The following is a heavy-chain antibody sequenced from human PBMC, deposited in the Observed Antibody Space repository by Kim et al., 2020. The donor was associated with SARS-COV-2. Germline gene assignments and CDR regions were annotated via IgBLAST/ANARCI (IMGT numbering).Heavy chain of an antibody. D-gene: IGHD6-13*01. CDR1: GGSISSYY. V-gene: IGHV4-59*13. CDR3: ARGAMSSSWYGGIFDY. CDR2: IYYSGST. J-gene: IGHJ4*02. Sequence: SETLSLTCTVSGGSISSYYWSWIRQPPGKGLEWIGYIYYSGSTNYNPSLKSRVTISVDTSKNQFSLKLSSVTAADTAVYYCARGAMSSSWYGGIFDYWGQGTLVTVSS.